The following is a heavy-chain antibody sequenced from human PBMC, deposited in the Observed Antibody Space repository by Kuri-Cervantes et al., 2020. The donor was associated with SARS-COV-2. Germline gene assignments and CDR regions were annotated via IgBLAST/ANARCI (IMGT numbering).Heavy chain of an antibody. D-gene: IGHD6-19*01. CDR2: IWYDGSNK. J-gene: IGHJ6*03. V-gene: IGHV3-33*08. Sequence: LSLTCAASGFTFSSYAMHWVRQAPGKGLEWVAVIWYDGSNKYYADSVKGRFTIFRDNSKNTLYLQMNSLRAEDTAVYYCARDLVVSSGWDYYMDVWGKETTVNVSS. CDR3: ARDLVVSSGWDYYMDV. CDR1: GFTFSSYA.